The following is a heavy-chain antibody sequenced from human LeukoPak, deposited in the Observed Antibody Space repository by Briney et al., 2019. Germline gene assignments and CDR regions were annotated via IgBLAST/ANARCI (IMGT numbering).Heavy chain of an antibody. D-gene: IGHD3-10*01. CDR1: GFTFSSYW. CDR3: AKDSGDGSGSYYWTPFDY. Sequence: PGGSLRLSCAASGFTFSSYWMSWVRQAPGKGLEWVSAISGSGGSTYYAGSVKGRFTISRDNSKNTLYLQMNSLRAEDTAVYYCAKDSGDGSGSYYWTPFDYWGQGTLVTVSS. CDR2: ISGSGGST. J-gene: IGHJ4*02. V-gene: IGHV3-23*01.